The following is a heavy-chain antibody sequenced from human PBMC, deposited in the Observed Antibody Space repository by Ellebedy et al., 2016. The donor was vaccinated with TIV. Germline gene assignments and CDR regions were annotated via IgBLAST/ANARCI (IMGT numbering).Heavy chain of an antibody. Sequence: GGSLRLSCEASGFTFSDYYMSWIRQAPGKGLEWVSYISSGGSTVYYAESVKGRFTISRDNAKNSLYLQMNTLRAADTAVYYCARDARFIDHQHNWFDPWGQGPRSPSPQ. J-gene: IGHJ5*02. CDR1: GFTFSDYY. CDR2: ISSGGSTV. D-gene: IGHD2-2*01. CDR3: ARDARFIDHQHNWFDP. V-gene: IGHV3-11*01.